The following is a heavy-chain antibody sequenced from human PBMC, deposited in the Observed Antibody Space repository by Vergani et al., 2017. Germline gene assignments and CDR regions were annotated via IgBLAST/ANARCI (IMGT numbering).Heavy chain of an antibody. V-gene: IGHV5-10-1*03. Sequence: EVQLVPSGAEVKTPGESLRISCKGSGYSFTSYWISWVRQMPGKGLEWMGRIDPSDSYTNYSPSFQGHVTISADKSIITAYLQWSSLKASDTAMYYCAGDYGDYVFDYWGQGTLVTVSS. CDR3: AGDYGDYVFDY. D-gene: IGHD4-17*01. CDR1: GYSFTSYW. CDR2: IDPSDSYT. J-gene: IGHJ4*02.